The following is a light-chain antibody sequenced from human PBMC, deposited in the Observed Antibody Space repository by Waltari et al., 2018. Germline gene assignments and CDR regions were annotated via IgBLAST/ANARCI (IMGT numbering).Light chain of an antibody. CDR1: QGISSW. CDR2: AAS. V-gene: IGKV1-12*01. Sequence: DIQMTQSPSSLSASVGDTVTITCRASQGISSWIAWYQQTPGTAPKLLIYAASSLQSGVPSRFSGSGSGTDYTLTISSLQPEDVSTYYCQQKYKTPHSFGQGTKVEIK. CDR3: QQKYKTPHS. J-gene: IGKJ2*03.